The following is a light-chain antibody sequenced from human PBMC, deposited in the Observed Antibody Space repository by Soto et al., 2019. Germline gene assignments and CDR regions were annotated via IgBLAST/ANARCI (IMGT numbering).Light chain of an antibody. CDR1: QSCSRW. Sequence: DIQMTQSPSTLSASVGDRVTLTCRASQSCSRWLAWYQQQPGKAPKLLIYEASTLESGVPSRFSGSGSGTEFTLTISSLQPDDVAIYYCQQYNAYPLTFGGGTKVEIK. CDR2: EAS. J-gene: IGKJ4*01. CDR3: QQYNAYPLT. V-gene: IGKV1-5*03.